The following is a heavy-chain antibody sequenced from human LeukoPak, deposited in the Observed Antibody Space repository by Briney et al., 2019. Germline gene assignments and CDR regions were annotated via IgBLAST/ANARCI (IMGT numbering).Heavy chain of an antibody. CDR3: ARSATVTTGYFDY. V-gene: IGHV4-39*07. Sequence: SETLSLTCSVSGGSISSTGHYWGWIRQSPEKGLDWIGSIYSNGNTYYNPSVKSRVTMSVDTSKNQFSLKLTSMTAAEAAVYYCARSATVTTGYFDYWGQGALVTVSS. CDR2: IYSNGNT. CDR1: GGSISSTGHY. J-gene: IGHJ4*02. D-gene: IGHD4-17*01.